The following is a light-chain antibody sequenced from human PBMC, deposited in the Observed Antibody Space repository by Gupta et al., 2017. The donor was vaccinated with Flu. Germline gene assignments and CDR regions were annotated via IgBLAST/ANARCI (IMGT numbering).Light chain of an antibody. CDR2: DAS. Sequence: PSFLSASVGDSVTITCRASQGISKYLAWYQQKPGKALNLLIYDASTLQSGVPSRFSGSGSGTDFSFSISSLQPEDFATYYCQHVYTHPLTFGQGTQVEIK. CDR3: QHVYTHPLT. CDR1: QGISKY. V-gene: IGKV1-9*01. J-gene: IGKJ1*01.